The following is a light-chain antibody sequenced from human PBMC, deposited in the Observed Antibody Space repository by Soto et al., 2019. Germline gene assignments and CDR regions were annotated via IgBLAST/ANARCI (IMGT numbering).Light chain of an antibody. V-gene: IGLV2-8*01. Sequence: QSALTQPPSASGSPGQSVTISCTGTSSDVGGYNYVSWYQQHPGKAPKLMIYEVSKRPSGVPDRFSGSKSGNTASLTVSGLQAEDEADYYCSSYTTYNTLVFGGGTKLTVL. CDR1: SSDVGGYNY. CDR2: EVS. CDR3: SSYTTYNTLV. J-gene: IGLJ2*01.